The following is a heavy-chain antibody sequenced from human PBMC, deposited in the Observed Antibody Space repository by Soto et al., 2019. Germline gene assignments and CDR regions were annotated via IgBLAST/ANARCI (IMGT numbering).Heavy chain of an antibody. CDR1: GYTFTSYG. J-gene: IGHJ1*01. Sequence: ASVKVSCKASGYTFTSYGISWVRQAPGQGLEWMGWVSAYNGDTNYAQNFQGRVTMTTDTSTSTAYMDLRSLRSDDTATYYCARDICDCANGVRFRYDFWGQGTPVTVSS. D-gene: IGHD2-8*01. CDR3: ARDICDCANGVRFRYDF. CDR2: VSAYNGDT. V-gene: IGHV1-18*01.